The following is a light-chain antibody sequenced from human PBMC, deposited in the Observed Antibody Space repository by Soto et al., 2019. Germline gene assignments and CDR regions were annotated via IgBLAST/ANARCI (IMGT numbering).Light chain of an antibody. J-gene: IGKJ1*01. CDR3: HQYGSSPWT. CDR2: GAS. CDR1: QSVSNNY. Sequence: EIVLTQSPGTLSLSPGERATLSCRASQSVSNNYLAWYQQKPGQAPRLLIYGASNRATGIPDRFSGSGSGKDFTLTISSLEPEDFAVYYCHQYGSSPWTFGQGTKVDIK. V-gene: IGKV3-20*01.